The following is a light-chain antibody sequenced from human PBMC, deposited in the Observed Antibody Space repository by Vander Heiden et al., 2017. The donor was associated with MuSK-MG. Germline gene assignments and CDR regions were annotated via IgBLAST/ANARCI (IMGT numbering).Light chain of an antibody. CDR1: QLGDQY. CDR3: QAWDSSTVV. J-gene: IGLJ2*01. CDR2: KDS. Sequence: SSELTKPPSVSVYPGQTASITRSGDQLGDQYACLYQQKPAQPPVLVIYKDSKRPSGIPERFSGSNSGNTATLTIRGTQAMDEADYYCQAWDSSTVVFGGGTKLTVL. V-gene: IGLV3-1*01.